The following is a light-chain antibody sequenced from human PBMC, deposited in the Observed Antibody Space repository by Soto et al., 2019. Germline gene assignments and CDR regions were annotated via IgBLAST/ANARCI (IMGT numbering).Light chain of an antibody. J-gene: IGKJ2*01. V-gene: IGKV1-39*01. CDR1: QSISSY. CDR2: ASS. Sequence: DIQMTQSPSSLSVSVGDRGTITCRASQSISSYLNWYQQKPGKARNLLIYASSNLQSGVPSRFSVSGSGKDFTLTISSLQPEDFATYYCQQSYSTRYTFGQGTKLEIK. CDR3: QQSYSTRYT.